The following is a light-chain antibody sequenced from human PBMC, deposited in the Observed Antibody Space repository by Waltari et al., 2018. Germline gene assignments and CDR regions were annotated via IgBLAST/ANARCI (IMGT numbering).Light chain of an antibody. J-gene: IGKJ1*01. CDR3: QQYYSTPWT. V-gene: IGKV4-1*01. Sequence: DIVMTQSPDSLAVSLGERATINCKSRQSVLYSSNNKNYLAWYQQKPGQPPKLLISWASTRESGVPDRFSGSGSGTDFTLTISSLQAEDVAVYYCQQYYSTPWTFGQGTKVEIK. CDR1: QSVLYSSNNKNY. CDR2: WAS.